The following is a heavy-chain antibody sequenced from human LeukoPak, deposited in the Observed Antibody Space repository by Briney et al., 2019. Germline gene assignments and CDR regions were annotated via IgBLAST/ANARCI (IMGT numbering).Heavy chain of an antibody. J-gene: IGHJ4*02. CDR2: IYYSGST. CDR1: GGSISSYY. CDR3: ASNYYGSGSLDY. D-gene: IGHD3-10*01. Sequence: SETLSLTCSVSGGSISSYYWSWIRQPPGKGLEWIGYIYYSGSTNYNPSLKSRVTISVDTSKNQFSLKVSSVTAADTAVYYCASNYYGSGSLDYWGQGNLVTVSS. V-gene: IGHV4-59*08.